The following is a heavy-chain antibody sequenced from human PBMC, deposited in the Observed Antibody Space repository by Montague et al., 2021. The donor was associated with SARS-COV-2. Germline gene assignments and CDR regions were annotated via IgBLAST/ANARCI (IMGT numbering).Heavy chain of an antibody. V-gene: IGHV4-34*01. CDR3: AGGTKRVFTYDYDSSGNASDY. Sequence: SETLSLTCAVYGGPFSGYYWSWIRQPPGKGLEWIGEINHSGSTKYNPSLKSRVTISVDTSKNQFSLKLSFVTVADTAVYYCAGGTKRVFTYDYDSSGNASDYWGQGTLVTVSS. D-gene: IGHD3-22*01. CDR2: INHSGST. J-gene: IGHJ4*02. CDR1: GGPFSGYY.